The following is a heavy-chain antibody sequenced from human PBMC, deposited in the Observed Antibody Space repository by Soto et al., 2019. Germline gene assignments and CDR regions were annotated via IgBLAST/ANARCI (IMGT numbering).Heavy chain of an antibody. CDR3: ARMTRDDSSGYWYFDL. Sequence: QVTLKESGPVLVKPTETLTLTCTVSGFSLSNARMGVSWIRQPPGKALEWLAHIFSNDEKSYSTSLKSRLTISKDTSKSQVVLTMTNMDPVDTATYYCARMTRDDSSGYWYFDLWGRGTLVTVSS. D-gene: IGHD3-22*01. CDR2: IFSNDEK. CDR1: GFSLSNARMG. V-gene: IGHV2-26*01. J-gene: IGHJ2*01.